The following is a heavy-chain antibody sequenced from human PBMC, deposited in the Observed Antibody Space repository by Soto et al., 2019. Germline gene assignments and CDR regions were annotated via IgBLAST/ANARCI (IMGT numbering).Heavy chain of an antibody. CDR2: IHYSGRT. D-gene: IGHD1-26*01. V-gene: IGHV4-59*12. CDR1: NGNSSGFY. Sequence: SETLPLTSRVANGNSSGFYWTWIRQPPGKIREWSGYIHYSGRTDYNPSLTSRATMSVDTSKNQFSLNLKSITAADPAVYYRVRVGVGIGTHFDSWGRGTLVTVSS. J-gene: IGHJ4*02. CDR3: VRVGVGIGTHFDS.